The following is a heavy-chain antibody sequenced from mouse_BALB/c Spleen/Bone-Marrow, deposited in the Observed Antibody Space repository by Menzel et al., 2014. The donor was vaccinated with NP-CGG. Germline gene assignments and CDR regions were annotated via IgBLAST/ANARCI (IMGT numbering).Heavy chain of an antibody. V-gene: IGHV1-39*01. D-gene: IGHD2-1*01. J-gene: IGHJ3*01. CDR2: IDPHYGGT. Sequence: EVKLMESGPELEKPGASVKISCKASGYSFTGYNMNWVKQSNGKSLEWIGNIDPHYGGTSYNQKFKDKATLTVDKSSNTAYMQLKSLTSEDSAIYYRASYGNSFGYWGQGTLVTVSA. CDR3: ASYGNSFGY. CDR1: GYSFTGYN.